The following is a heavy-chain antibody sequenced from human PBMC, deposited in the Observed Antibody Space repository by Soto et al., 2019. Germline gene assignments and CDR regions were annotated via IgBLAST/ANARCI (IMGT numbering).Heavy chain of an antibody. J-gene: IGHJ4*02. D-gene: IGHD3-22*01. V-gene: IGHV3-7*03. CDR2: IKQDGSEK. CDR1: GFTFSSHW. Sequence: GGSLRLSCVASGFTFSSHWMTWVRQAPGKALEWVANIKQDGSEKYYVDSVKGRFTISRDNAKNSVFLQMNSLRAEDTAVYYCASRPADRNYDGVFDFWGPGTLVTVS. CDR3: ASRPADRNYDGVFDF.